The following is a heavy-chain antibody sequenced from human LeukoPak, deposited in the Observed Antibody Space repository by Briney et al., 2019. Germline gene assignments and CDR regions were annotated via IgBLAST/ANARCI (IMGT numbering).Heavy chain of an antibody. J-gene: IGHJ4*02. CDR2: IKQDGSEK. V-gene: IGHV3-7*01. CDR1: GFTFSSYW. CDR3: ARETTEGVTMVRGAPPPPDY. Sequence: GGSLRLSCAASGFTFSSYWMSWVRQAPGKGLEWVANIKQDGSEKYYVDSVKGRFTISRDNAKNSLYLQMNSLRAEDTAVYYCARETTEGVTMVRGAPPPPDYWGQGTLVTVSS. D-gene: IGHD3-10*01.